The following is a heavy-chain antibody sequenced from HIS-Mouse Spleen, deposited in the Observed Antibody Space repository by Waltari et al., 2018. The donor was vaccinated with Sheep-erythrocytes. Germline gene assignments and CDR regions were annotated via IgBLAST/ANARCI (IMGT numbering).Heavy chain of an antibody. CDR2: ISYDGSNK. CDR1: SYA. D-gene: IGHD6-19*01. CDR3: ARDVGSGWYYYGMDV. Sequence: SYAMHWVRQAPGKGLEWVAVISYDGSNKYYADSVKGRFTISRDNSKNTLYLQMNSLRAEDTAVYYCARDVGSGWYYYGMDVWGQGTTVTVSS. J-gene: IGHJ6*02. V-gene: IGHV3-30-3*01.